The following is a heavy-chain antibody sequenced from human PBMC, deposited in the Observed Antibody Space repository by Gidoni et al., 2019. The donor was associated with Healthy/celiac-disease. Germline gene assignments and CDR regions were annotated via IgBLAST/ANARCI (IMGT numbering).Heavy chain of an antibody. CDR2: ISYDGSNK. D-gene: IGHD6-13*01. CDR1: FTFSSYA. Sequence: FTFSSYAMHWVRQAPGKGLEWVAVISYDGSNKYYADSVKGRFTISRDNSKNTLYLQMNSLRAEDTAVYYCARDRAAAGHWGYFQHWGQGTLVTVSS. J-gene: IGHJ1*01. V-gene: IGHV3-30*04. CDR3: ARDRAAAGHWGYFQH.